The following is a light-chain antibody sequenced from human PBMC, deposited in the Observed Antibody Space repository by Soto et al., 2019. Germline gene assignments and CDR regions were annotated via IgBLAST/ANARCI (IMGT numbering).Light chain of an antibody. CDR3: QQYGRSPLT. V-gene: IGKV3-20*01. CDR1: QSVRNNY. CDR2: DAS. Sequence: EIVLTQSPGTLSLSPGERATLSCRASQSVRNNYLAWYQQKPGQAPRFLIYDASSRATGIPDRFSGSGSGTDFTLTISRLEPEDCAVYYCQQYGRSPLTFGGGTKVEVK. J-gene: IGKJ4*01.